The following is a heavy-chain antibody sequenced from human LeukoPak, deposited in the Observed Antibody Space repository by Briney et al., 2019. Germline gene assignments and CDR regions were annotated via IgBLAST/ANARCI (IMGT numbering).Heavy chain of an antibody. D-gene: IGHD6-13*01. CDR1: GFTFDDYA. CDR2: ISWNSGSI. CDR3: AKAGIAAAGTSDYYYYGMDV. J-gene: IGHJ6*02. V-gene: IGHV3-9*01. Sequence: GRSLRLSCAASGFTFDDYAMHWVRQAPGKGLEWVSGISWNSGSIGYADSVKGRFTISRDNAKNSLYLQMNSLRAEDTALYYCAKAGIAAAGTSDYYYYGMDVWGQGTTVTVSS.